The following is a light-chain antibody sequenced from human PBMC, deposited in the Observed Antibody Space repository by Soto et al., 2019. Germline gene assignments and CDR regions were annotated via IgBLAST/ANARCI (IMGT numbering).Light chain of an antibody. J-gene: IGKJ3*01. Sequence: EIVMTQSPATLSVSPGERATLSCRASQSVSSNLAWYQQKPGQAPRLLIYGASTRATGISVRFSGSGSGTEFTLTISSLQSEDFAVYYCQQYGSSPPTFGPGTKVDI. CDR3: QQYGSSPPT. V-gene: IGKV3-15*01. CDR1: QSVSSN. CDR2: GAS.